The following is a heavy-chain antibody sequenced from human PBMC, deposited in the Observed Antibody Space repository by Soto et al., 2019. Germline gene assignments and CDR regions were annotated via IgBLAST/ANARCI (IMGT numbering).Heavy chain of an antibody. CDR2: IYYSGST. Sequence: SETLSLTCTVSGGSISSGGYYWSWIRQPPGKGLEWIGYIYYSGSTNYNPSLKSRVTISVDTSKNQFSLKLSSVTAADTAVYYCARVSVPAAIEGAYNWFDPWGQGTLVTVSS. V-gene: IGHV4-61*08. CDR1: GGSISSGGYY. D-gene: IGHD2-2*02. J-gene: IGHJ5*02. CDR3: ARVSVPAAIEGAYNWFDP.